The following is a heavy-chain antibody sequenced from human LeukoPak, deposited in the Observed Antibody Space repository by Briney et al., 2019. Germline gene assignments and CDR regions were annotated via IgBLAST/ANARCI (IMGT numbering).Heavy chain of an antibody. Sequence: SGTLSLTCAVSVGSISNNNWWSWVRQPPGMGLEWIGEIYHGGSTNYNPSLKSRVTMSVDRSKNQFSLKLSSVTAADTAVYYCARGEERGSGTVHFDYWGQGTLVTVSS. CDR2: IYHGGST. V-gene: IGHV4-4*02. CDR1: VGSISNNNW. D-gene: IGHD3-10*01. J-gene: IGHJ4*02. CDR3: ARGEERGSGTVHFDY.